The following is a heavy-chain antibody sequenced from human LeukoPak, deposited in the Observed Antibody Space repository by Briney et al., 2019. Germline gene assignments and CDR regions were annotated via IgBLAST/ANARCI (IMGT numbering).Heavy chain of an antibody. CDR1: GGSISSYY. D-gene: IGHD1/OR15-1a*01. V-gene: IGHV4-4*07. CDR3: ARDRYNWNTYYYYMDV. J-gene: IGHJ6*03. CDR2: IYTSGST. Sequence: PSETLSLTCTVSGGSISSYYWSWIRQPAGKGLEWIGRIYTSGSTNYNPSLKSRVTMSVDTSKNQFSLKLSSVTAADTAVYYCARDRYNWNTYYYYMDVWGKGTTVTVSS.